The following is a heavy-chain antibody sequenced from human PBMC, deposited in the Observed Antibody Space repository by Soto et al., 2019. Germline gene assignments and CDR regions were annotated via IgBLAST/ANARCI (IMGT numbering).Heavy chain of an antibody. CDR1: GYTFTSNG. Sequence: ASVKVSCKASGYTFTSNGISWVRQAPGQGLEWMGWFSAYNGNTNYAQKLQGRVTMTTDTSTSTAYMELRSLRSDDTAVYYCARRGGGARMYYYGMDVWGQGTTVTVSS. V-gene: IGHV1-18*01. CDR2: FSAYNGNT. J-gene: IGHJ6*02. CDR3: ARRGGGARMYYYGMDV. D-gene: IGHD1-26*01.